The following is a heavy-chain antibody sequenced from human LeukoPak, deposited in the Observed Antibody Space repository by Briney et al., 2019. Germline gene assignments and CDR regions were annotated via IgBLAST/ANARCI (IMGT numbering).Heavy chain of an antibody. D-gene: IGHD5-24*01. J-gene: IGHJ4*02. V-gene: IGHV3-21*01. CDR2: ISSSSSYI. CDR1: GFTFSSYS. Sequence: GGSLRLSCAASGFTFSSYSMNWVRQAPGKGLEWVSSISSSSSYIYYADSVKGRFTISRDNAKNSLYPQMNSLRAEDTAVYYCAREGATTYYFDYWGQGTLVTVSS. CDR3: AREGATTYYFDY.